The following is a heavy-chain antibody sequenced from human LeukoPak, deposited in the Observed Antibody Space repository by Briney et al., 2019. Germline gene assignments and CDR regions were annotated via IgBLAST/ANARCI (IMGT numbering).Heavy chain of an antibody. Sequence: GSLRLSCAASGFTFSSYAMSWVRQAPGKGLEWVSSISGSSSYINYADSVKGRFTISRDNAQNSLFLQLNSLRAEDTAVYYCARDPYSSGWYKDAFDIWGQGTMVTVSS. CDR1: GFTFSSYA. D-gene: IGHD6-19*01. J-gene: IGHJ3*02. CDR3: ARDPYSSGWYKDAFDI. CDR2: ISGSSSYI. V-gene: IGHV3-21*01.